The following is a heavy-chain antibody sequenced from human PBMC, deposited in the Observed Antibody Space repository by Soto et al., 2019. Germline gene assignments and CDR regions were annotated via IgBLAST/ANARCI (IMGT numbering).Heavy chain of an antibody. CDR3: ARALWEVGGAFDI. CDR1: GGSISSGGYS. CDR2: IYHSGST. D-gene: IGHD1-26*01. J-gene: IGHJ3*02. Sequence: QLQLQESGSGLVKPSQTLSLTCAVSGGSISSGGYSWSWIRQPPGKGLEWIGYIYHSGSTYYNPYLRSRVTISVDRSKDQFSLNLSSVTAADTAVYYCARALWEVGGAFDIWGQGTMVTVSS. V-gene: IGHV4-30-2*01.